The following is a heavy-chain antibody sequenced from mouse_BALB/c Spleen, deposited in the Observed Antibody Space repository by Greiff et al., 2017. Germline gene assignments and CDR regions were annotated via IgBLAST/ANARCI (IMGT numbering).Heavy chain of an antibody. CDR1: GFAFSSYD. CDR3: ARQGSWYFDV. V-gene: IGHV5-12-1*01. CDR2: ISSGGGST. J-gene: IGHJ1*01. Sequence: EVKVVESGGGLVKPGGSLKLSCAASGFAFSSYDMSWVRQTPEKRLEWVAYISSGGGSTYYPDTVKGRFTISRDNAKNTLYLQMSSLKSEDTAMYYCARQGSWYFDVWGAGTTVTVSS.